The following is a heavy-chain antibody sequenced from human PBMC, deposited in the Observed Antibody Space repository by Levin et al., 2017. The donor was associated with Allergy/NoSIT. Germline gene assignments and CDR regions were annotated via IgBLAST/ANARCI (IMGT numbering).Heavy chain of an antibody. D-gene: IGHD3-10*01. Sequence: HPGGSLRLSCAASGFIFSDHYMDWVRQAPGKGLEWVGRSRDKGRGYSTEYGVSVRGRFTISRDESQNSMYLYMSSLESEDTAMYYCARNFRIPGRFYTDYWGQGTLVTVSS. CDR3: ARNFRIPGRFYTDY. CDR1: GFIFSDHY. CDR2: SRDKGRGYST. J-gene: IGHJ4*02. V-gene: IGHV3-72*01.